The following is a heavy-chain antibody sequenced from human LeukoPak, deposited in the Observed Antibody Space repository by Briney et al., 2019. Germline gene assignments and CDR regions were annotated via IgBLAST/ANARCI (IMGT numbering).Heavy chain of an antibody. CDR3: ARTGYCSSTSCYTASRPYYYYYMDV. Sequence: SETLSLTCTVSGGSISSYYWSWIRQPPGKGLEWIGYIYYSGSTNYNPSLKSRVTISVDTSKNQFSLKLSSVTAVDTAVYYCARTGYCSSTSCYTASRPYYYYYMDVWGNGTTVTVSS. J-gene: IGHJ6*03. V-gene: IGHV4-59*01. CDR1: GGSISSYY. CDR2: IYYSGST. D-gene: IGHD2-2*02.